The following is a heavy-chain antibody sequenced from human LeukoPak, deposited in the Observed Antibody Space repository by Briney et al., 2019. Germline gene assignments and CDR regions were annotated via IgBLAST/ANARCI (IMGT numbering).Heavy chain of an antibody. CDR2: IYYSGST. V-gene: IGHV4-59*08. J-gene: IGHJ3*02. CDR1: GGSLSSFY. D-gene: IGHD1-26*01. CDR3: ARHRGSRDGFDI. Sequence: PSETLSLTCTVSGGSLSSFYWSWIRQPPGKGLEWIGYIYYSGSTNYNPSLKSRVTISVDTSKNQFSLKLSSGTAADTAVYYCARHRGSRDGFDIWGQGTMVTVSS.